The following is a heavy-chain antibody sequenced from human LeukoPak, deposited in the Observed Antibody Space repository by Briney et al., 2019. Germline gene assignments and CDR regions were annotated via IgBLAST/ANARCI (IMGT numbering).Heavy chain of an antibody. V-gene: IGHV5-51*01. Sequence: VESLKISCKGSAYSFTSYWIAWVRQMTGKGLEWMGFIYPGYSDTRYNPSFQGQVTISADKSISTAYLQWNSLKASDTAMYYCARHKQVLGGSGEKINYYYGMDVWGQGTTVTVSS. CDR3: ARHKQVLGGSGEKINYYYGMDV. D-gene: IGHD3-10*01. CDR1: AYSFTSYW. CDR2: IYPGYSDT. J-gene: IGHJ6*02.